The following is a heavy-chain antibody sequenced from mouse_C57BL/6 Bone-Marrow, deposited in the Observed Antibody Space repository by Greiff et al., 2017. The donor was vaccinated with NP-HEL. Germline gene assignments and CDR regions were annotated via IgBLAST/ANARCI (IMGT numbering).Heavy chain of an antibody. V-gene: IGHV1-69*01. CDR3: ARETTVDYFDY. J-gene: IGHJ2*01. CDR2: IDPSDSYT. Sequence: QVQLQQSGAELVMPGASVKLSCKASGYTFTSYWMHWVKQRPGQGLEWIGEIDPSDSYTNYNQKFKGKSTLTVDKSSSTAYMQLSSLTSEDSAVYYCARETTVDYFDYWGQGTTLTVSS. CDR1: GYTFTSYW. D-gene: IGHD1-1*01.